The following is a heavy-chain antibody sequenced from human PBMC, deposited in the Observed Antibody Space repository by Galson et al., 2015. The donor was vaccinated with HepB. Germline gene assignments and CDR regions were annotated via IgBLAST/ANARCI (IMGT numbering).Heavy chain of an antibody. J-gene: IGHJ4*02. V-gene: IGHV2-70*11. CDR1: GFSLSTSGMC. CDR2: IDWDDDK. Sequence: PALVKPTQTLTLTCTFSGFSLSTSGMCVSWIRQPPGKALEWLARIDWDDDKYYSTSLKTRLTISKDTSKNQVVLTMTNMDPVDTATYYCARTTYYYDSSGYYDYWGQGTLVTVSS. CDR3: ARTTYYYDSSGYYDY. D-gene: IGHD3-22*01.